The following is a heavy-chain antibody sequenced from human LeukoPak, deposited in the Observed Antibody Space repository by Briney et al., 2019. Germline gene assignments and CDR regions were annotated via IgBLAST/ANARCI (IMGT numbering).Heavy chain of an antibody. J-gene: IGHJ4*02. V-gene: IGHV3-53*01. Sequence: SGGSLRLSCAASGFTVSSNYMSWVRQAPGKGLEWVSVIYSGGSTYYADSVKGRFTISRDNSKNTLYLQMNSLRAEDTAVYYCARGSSGWYRSFDYWGQGTLVTVSS. CDR1: GFTVSSNY. CDR2: IYSGGST. D-gene: IGHD6-19*01. CDR3: ARGSSGWYRSFDY.